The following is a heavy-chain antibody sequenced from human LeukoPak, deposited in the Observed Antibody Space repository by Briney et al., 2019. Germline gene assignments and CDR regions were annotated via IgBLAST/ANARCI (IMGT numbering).Heavy chain of an antibody. V-gene: IGHV1-46*01. Sequence: ASVKVSCKASGYTFTSYYMHWVRQAPGQGLEWMGIINPSGGSTSYAQKFQGRVTMTRDTSTSTVYMELSSLRSEDTAVYYCARVYYHDHSGYYFPPDYWGQVSLVTVSS. J-gene: IGHJ4*02. CDR2: INPSGGST. CDR3: ARVYYHDHSGYYFPPDY. CDR1: GYTFTSYY. D-gene: IGHD3-22*01.